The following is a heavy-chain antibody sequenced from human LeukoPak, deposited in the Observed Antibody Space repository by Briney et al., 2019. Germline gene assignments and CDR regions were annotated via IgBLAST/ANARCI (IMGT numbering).Heavy chain of an antibody. CDR3: ERSITMVRGVMRGHDY. Sequence: GASVKVSCKASGYTFTGYYMHWVRQAPGQGLEGMGWINPNSGWTNYAQKFQGRVTMTRDTCISTASMELSRLRSDDTAVYYCERSITMVRGVMRGHDYWGPGTLVTVSS. V-gene: IGHV1-2*02. CDR2: INPNSGWT. D-gene: IGHD3-10*01. J-gene: IGHJ4*02. CDR1: GYTFTGYY.